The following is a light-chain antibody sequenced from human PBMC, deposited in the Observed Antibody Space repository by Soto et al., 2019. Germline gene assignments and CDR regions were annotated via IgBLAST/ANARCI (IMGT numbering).Light chain of an antibody. CDR3: QQYNNRPWT. V-gene: IGKV3D-15*03. Sequence: EIVLKKSPATLSLFPGDTATLSSRACQYINTRLAWYQHRAGQAPRLINYATSSGAAVIPGRCGARGSRTDSTLTSSILQAEDFVVYCCQQYNNRPWTFGQGTKVDI. J-gene: IGKJ1*01. CDR2: ATS. CDR1: QYINTR.